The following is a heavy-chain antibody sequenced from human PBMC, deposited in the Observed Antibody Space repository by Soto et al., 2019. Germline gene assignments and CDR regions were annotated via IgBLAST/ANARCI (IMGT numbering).Heavy chain of an antibody. J-gene: IGHJ6*03. V-gene: IGHV5-51*01. Sequence: GESLKISCKGSGYSFTSYWIGWVRQMPGKGLEWMGIIYPGDSDTRYSPSFQGQVTISADKSISTAYLQWSSLKASDTAMYYCARHPTDAYYYYYMDVWGKGTTVTVSS. CDR2: IYPGDSDT. CDR1: GYSFTSYW. D-gene: IGHD4-4*01. CDR3: ARHPTDAYYYYYMDV.